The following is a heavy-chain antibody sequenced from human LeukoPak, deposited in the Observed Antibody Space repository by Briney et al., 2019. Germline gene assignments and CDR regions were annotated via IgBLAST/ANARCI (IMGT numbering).Heavy chain of an antibody. CDR1: GYTFTGYY. CDR3: ARAGARLLWRVRRVYYMDV. Sequence: ASVKVSCKASGYTFTGYYMHWVRQAPGQGLEWMGWMNPNSGNTGYAQKFQGRVTITRNTSTSTAYMELSSLRSEDTAVYYCARAGARLLWRVRRVYYMDVWGKGTTVTVSS. CDR2: MNPNSGNT. D-gene: IGHD3-10*01. V-gene: IGHV1-8*03. J-gene: IGHJ6*03.